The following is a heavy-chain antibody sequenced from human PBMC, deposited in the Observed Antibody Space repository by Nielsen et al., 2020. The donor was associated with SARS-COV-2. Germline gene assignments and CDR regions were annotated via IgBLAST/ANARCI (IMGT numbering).Heavy chain of an antibody. CDR1: GGTFSAYA. J-gene: IGHJ5*02. CDR3: ASSAPPSGFNWFDP. CDR2: ISGNSDSA. D-gene: IGHD3-22*01. Sequence: ASVKVSCKPSGGTFSAYAINWVRQAPGQGLEWMGWISGNSDSAKYVKKFLGRVIMTTDTSTSTAYLEVRSLRSDDTAVYYCASSAPPSGFNWFDPWGQGTLVTVSS. V-gene: IGHV1-18*01.